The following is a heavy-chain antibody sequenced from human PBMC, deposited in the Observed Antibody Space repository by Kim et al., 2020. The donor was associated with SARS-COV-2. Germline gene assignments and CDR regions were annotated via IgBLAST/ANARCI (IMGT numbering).Heavy chain of an antibody. J-gene: IGHJ5*02. CDR3: AMQGPIAAADNWFDP. V-gene: IGHV1-45*02. CDR1: GYTFTYRY. Sequence: SVKVSCKASGYTFTYRYLHWVRQAPGQALEWMGWITPFNGNTNYAQKFQDRVTITRDRSMSTAYMELSSLRSEDTAMYYCAMQGPIAAADNWFDPWGQGTLVTVSS. D-gene: IGHD6-13*01. CDR2: ITPFNGNT.